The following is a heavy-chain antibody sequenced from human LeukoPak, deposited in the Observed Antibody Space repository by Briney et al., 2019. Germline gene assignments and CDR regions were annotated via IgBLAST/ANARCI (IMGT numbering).Heavy chain of an antibody. CDR2: IIPIFGTA. J-gene: IGHJ5*02. CDR1: GGTFSSYA. V-gene: IGHV1-69*01. Sequence: ASVKVSCKASGGTFSSYAISWVRQAPGQGLECRGGIIPIFGTANYAQKFQGRVTITADESTSTAYMELSSLRSEDTAVYYCARGQVTQGDSWFDPWGQGTLVTVSS. D-gene: IGHD2-21*02. CDR3: ARGQVTQGDSWFDP.